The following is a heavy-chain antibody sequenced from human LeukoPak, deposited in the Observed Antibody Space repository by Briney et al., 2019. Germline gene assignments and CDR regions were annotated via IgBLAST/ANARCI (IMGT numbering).Heavy chain of an antibody. V-gene: IGHV4-59*01. D-gene: IGHD3-10*01. CDR2: IYYSGST. Sequence: MASETLSLTCTASGGSISSYYWSWIRQPPGKGLEWIGYIYYSGSTNYNPSLKSRVTISVDTSKNQFSLKLSSVTAADTAVYYCARVVYYGSTPFDIWGQGTMVTVSS. J-gene: IGHJ3*02. CDR3: ARVVYYGSTPFDI. CDR1: GGSISSYY.